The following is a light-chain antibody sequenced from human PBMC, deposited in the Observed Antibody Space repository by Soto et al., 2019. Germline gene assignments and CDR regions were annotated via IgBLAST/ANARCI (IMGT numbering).Light chain of an antibody. J-gene: IGLJ3*02. CDR2: EVS. CDR3: SSYAGSNLWV. V-gene: IGLV2-8*01. Sequence: QSALTQSPSASGSPGQSVTISCTGNSSDVGNYKYVSWYQQHPGKAPKLMIYEVSKWPSGVPDRFSGSKSGNTASLTVSGLQVEDEADYYCSSYAGSNLWVFGGGTKLTVL. CDR1: SSDVGNYKY.